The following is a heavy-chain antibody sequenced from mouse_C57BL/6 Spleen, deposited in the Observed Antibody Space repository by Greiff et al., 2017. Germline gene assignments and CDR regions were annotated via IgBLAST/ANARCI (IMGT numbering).Heavy chain of an antibody. V-gene: IGHV1-15*01. CDR3: TRSYYSNDDFAY. D-gene: IGHD2-5*01. CDR2: IDPETGGT. CDR1: GYTFTDYE. Sequence: VQLQQSGAELVRPGASVTLSCKASGYTFTDYEMHWVKQTPVHGLAWIGAIDPETGGTAYNQKFKGKAILTADKSSSTAYMELRSLTSEDSAVYYYTRSYYSNDDFAYWGQGTLVTVSA. J-gene: IGHJ3*01.